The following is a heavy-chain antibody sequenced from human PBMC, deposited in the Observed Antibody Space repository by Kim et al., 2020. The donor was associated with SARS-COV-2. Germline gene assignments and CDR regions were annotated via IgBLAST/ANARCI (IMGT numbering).Heavy chain of an antibody. J-gene: IGHJ3*02. Sequence: SNPSPKSRVTISVDTSKNQFSLKLSSVTAADTAVYYCARVKGPASHAFDIWGQGTMVTVSS. CDR3: ARVKGPASHAFDI. V-gene: IGHV4-31*02.